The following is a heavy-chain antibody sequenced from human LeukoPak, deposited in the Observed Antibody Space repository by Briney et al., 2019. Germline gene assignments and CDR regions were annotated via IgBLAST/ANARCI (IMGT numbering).Heavy chain of an antibody. Sequence: PGGSLRLSWAASGFTFSSHWMHWVRQAPGKGLVWVSRINSDGSSISYADSVKGRFTISRDNAKNTLYLQMSNLRAEDTAVYFCARGGGLDVWGQGATVTVSS. V-gene: IGHV3-74*01. CDR2: INSDGSSI. J-gene: IGHJ6*02. CDR3: ARGGGLDV. CDR1: GFTFSSHW. D-gene: IGHD3-16*01.